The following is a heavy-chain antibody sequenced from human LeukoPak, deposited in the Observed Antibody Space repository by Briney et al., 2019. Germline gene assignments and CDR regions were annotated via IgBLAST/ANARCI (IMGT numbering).Heavy chain of an antibody. J-gene: IGHJ4*02. CDR2: IKSKTDGGTT. CDR3: TTDVEWDSGYDYLLGVVGLVRAFDY. D-gene: IGHD5-12*01. Sequence: GGSLRLSCAASGFTFSNAWMSWVRQAPGKGLEWVGRIKSKTDGGTTDYAAPVKGRFTISRDDSKNTLYLQMNSLKTEDTAVYYCTTDVEWDSGYDYLLGVVGLVRAFDYWGQGTLVTVSS. CDR1: GFTFSNAW. V-gene: IGHV3-15*01.